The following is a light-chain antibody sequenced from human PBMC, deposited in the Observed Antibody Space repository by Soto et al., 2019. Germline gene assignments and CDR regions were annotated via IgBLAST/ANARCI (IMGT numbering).Light chain of an antibody. J-gene: IGLJ1*01. CDR3: AAWDDSLSAL. CDR1: SSNIGSNY. V-gene: IGLV1-47*01. CDR2: RNN. Sequence: QSVLTQPPSASGTPGQRVTISCSGSSSNIGSNYVYWYPQLPGTAPKLLIYRNNQRTSGVPDRFSGSKSGTSASLAISGLRSEDEADYYGAAWDDSLSALFGTGTKLTVI.